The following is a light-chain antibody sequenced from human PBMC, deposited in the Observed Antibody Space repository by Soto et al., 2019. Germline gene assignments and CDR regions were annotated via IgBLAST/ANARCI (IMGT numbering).Light chain of an antibody. CDR1: QGLSTW. V-gene: IGKV1-12*02. J-gene: IGKJ1*01. Sequence: DIQMTQSPSSVSASVGDRVTITCRASQGLSTWLAWYQQIPGKAPKLLIYAASSLQSGVPSRFSGSGSGTEFTLTISSLQPEDFATYFCQQANSFPWTFGQGTKVEIK. CDR3: QQANSFPWT. CDR2: AAS.